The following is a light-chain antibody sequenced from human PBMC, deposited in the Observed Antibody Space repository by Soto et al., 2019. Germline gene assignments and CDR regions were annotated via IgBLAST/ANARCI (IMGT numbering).Light chain of an antibody. CDR1: QSVHSD. CDR2: DAS. J-gene: IGKJ4*01. Sequence: EIVMTQSPATLSVSPGEGATLSCRASQSVHSDLAWYQQKPGQAPRLLIYDASTRATGIPARFSGSWSGTEFTLTISSLQSEDVAVYYCQQYTNWPPLTFGGGTKVEI. V-gene: IGKV3-15*01. CDR3: QQYTNWPPLT.